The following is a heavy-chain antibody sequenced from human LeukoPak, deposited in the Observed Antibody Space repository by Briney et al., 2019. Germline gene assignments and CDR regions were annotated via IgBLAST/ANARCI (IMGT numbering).Heavy chain of an antibody. CDR3: ARGNIATRRGENWFDP. V-gene: IGHV1-2*02. CDR1: GYTFTGDF. D-gene: IGHD6-6*01. CDR2: INSDSGGT. J-gene: IGHJ5*02. Sequence: ASVKVSCKASGYTFTGDFIHWVRQAPAQGLEWIGWINSDSGGTNYARKFQGRVTMTRDTSISTAYMELSSLRSDDTAVFYCARGNIATRRGENWFDPWGQGTLVTVSS.